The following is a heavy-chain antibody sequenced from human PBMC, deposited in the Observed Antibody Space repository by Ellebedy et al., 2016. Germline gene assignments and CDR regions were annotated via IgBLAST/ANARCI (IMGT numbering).Heavy chain of an antibody. J-gene: IGHJ4*02. D-gene: IGHD1-26*01. Sequence: GSLRLXXTVSGGSISSSSYYWGWIRQPPGKGLEWIGSIYYSGSTYYNPSLKSRVTISVDTSKNQFSLKLSSVTAADTAVYYCARSLGLVGGEDYWGQGTLVTVSS. CDR2: IYYSGST. V-gene: IGHV4-39*01. CDR1: GGSISSSSYY. CDR3: ARSLGLVGGEDY.